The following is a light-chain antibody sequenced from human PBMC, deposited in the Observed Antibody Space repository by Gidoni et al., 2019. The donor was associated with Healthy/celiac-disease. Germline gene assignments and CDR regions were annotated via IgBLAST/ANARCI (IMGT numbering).Light chain of an antibody. CDR3: QQCYNPPWT. CDR2: AAS. V-gene: IGKV1-39*01. CDR1: QSISSY. Sequence: DIQMTQSPSSLSASVGDRVTITCRASQSISSYLNWYQQKPGKAPKLLIYAASNLESGVPSRFSGSGSGTDFTLTISSLQPEDFATYYCQQCYNPPWTFGQGTKVEIK. J-gene: IGKJ1*01.